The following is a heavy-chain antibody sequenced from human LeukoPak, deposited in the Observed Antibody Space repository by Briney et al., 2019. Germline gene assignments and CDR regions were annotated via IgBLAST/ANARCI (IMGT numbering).Heavy chain of an antibody. CDR2: IHQDGSER. V-gene: IGHV3-7*03. D-gene: IGHD4-17*01. Sequence: GGSLRLSCAASGFTFSSYWMSWVRQAPGKGLQWVANIHQDGSERYYVDSVKGRFTIARDNVKNSLYLEMNNLRAEDTAVYYCARRQYTVTSGHWGRGTLVTVSS. CDR3: ARRQYTVTSGH. CDR1: GFTFSSYW. J-gene: IGHJ4*02.